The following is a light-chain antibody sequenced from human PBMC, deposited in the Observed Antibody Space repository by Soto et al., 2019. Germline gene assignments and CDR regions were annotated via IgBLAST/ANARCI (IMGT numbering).Light chain of an antibody. J-gene: IGLJ2*01. V-gene: IGLV2-14*01. CDR3: SSYTSTSAYVV. CDR2: DVS. CDR1: SSDVGGYRY. Sequence: QSALTQTASVSGSPGQSITISCTGTSSDVGGYRYVSWYQQHPGKVPKLIIYDVSNRPSGISDRFSGSKSANTASLTIYGLQAEDEADYYCSSYTSTSAYVVFGGGTKLTVL.